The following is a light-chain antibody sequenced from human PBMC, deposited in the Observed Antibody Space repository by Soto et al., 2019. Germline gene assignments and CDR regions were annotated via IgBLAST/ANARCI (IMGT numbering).Light chain of an antibody. CDR3: QQYGTSPRT. V-gene: IGKV3-20*01. CDR2: AAS. J-gene: IGKJ1*01. Sequence: EIVLTQSPGTLSLSPGEGATLSCRASQSVSSSYLAWYQHKPGQAPRLLIYAASRRATGIPDRFSGSGSGTDFTLTISRLEPEDFAVYFCQQYGTSPRTFGQGTKVDIK. CDR1: QSVSSSY.